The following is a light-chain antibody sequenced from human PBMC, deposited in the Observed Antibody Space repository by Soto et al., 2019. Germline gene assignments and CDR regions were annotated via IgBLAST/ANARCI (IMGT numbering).Light chain of an antibody. CDR2: DAS. Sequence: EIVLTQSPGTLSLSPGERATLSCRASQSVSSYLAWYQQKPGQAPRLLIYDASNRATGIPARFSGSGSGTDFTLTISSLEPEDFAVYYCQQRSNREITFGQGTRLEIK. CDR3: QQRSNREIT. V-gene: IGKV3-11*01. CDR1: QSVSSY. J-gene: IGKJ5*01.